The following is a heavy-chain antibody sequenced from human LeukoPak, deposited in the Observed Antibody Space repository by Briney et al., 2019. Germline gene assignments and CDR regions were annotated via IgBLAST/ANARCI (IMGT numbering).Heavy chain of an antibody. CDR3: ARVEAAMVYDY. J-gene: IGHJ4*02. D-gene: IGHD5-18*01. CDR2: INAGNGNT. CDR1: GYTFTSYA. V-gene: IGHV1-3*01. Sequence: GASVKVSCKASGYTFTSYAMHWVRQAPGQRLEWMGWINAGNGNTKYSQKFQGRVTITRDKSTSTAYMELSSLRSEDTAVYYCARVEAAMVYDYWGQGTLVTVSS.